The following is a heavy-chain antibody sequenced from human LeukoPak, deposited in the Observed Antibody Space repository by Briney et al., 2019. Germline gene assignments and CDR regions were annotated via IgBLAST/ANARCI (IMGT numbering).Heavy chain of an antibody. J-gene: IGHJ4*02. CDR2: ITSSRIYI. Sequence: GGSLRLSCAASGFTFSSYAMSWVRQAPGKGLEWVSSITSSRIYIYYADSVKGRFTISRDNSKNTLYLQMNSLRVEDTAVYYCAKIAETSGTYGQGFDYWGQGTLVTVSS. CDR1: GFTFSSYA. V-gene: IGHV3-23*01. CDR3: AKIAETSGTYGQGFDY. D-gene: IGHD1-26*01.